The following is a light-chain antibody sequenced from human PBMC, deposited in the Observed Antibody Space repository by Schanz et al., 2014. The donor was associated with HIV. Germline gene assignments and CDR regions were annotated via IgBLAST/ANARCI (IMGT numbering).Light chain of an antibody. CDR2: DVT. V-gene: IGLV2-14*03. CDR3: SSFAGNNKLL. J-gene: IGLJ2*01. CDR1: NTDIGHYNY. Sequence: QSALTQPASVSGSLGQAITISCTGTNTDIGHYNYVSWYQQHPGKAPKLIIYDVTSRPSGVSSRFSGSKSGNTASLTISGLQAGDETDFYCSSFAGNNKLLFGGGTKLTVL.